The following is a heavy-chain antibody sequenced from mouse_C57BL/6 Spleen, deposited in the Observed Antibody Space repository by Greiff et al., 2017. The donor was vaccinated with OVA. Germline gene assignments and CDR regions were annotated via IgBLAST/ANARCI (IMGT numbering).Heavy chain of an antibody. D-gene: IGHD3-1*01. CDR2: ISDGGSYT. Sequence: DVMLVESGGGLVKPGGSLKLSCAASGFTFSSYAMSWVRQTPEKRLEWVATISDGGSYTYYPDNVKGRFTISRDNAKNNLYLQMSHLKSEDTAMYYCARDLRGVLDYWGQGTTLTVSS. J-gene: IGHJ2*01. V-gene: IGHV5-4*01. CDR3: ARDLRGVLDY. CDR1: GFTFSSYA.